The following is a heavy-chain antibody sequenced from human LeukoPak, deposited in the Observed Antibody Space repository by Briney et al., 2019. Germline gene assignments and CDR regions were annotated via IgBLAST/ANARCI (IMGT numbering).Heavy chain of an antibody. D-gene: IGHD6-19*01. CDR3: AKDYSSGWYRAFDI. Sequence: GRSLRLSCAASGFTFDDYAMHWVRQAPGNGLEWVSGISWNSGSIGYADSVKGRFTISRDNAKNSLYLQMNSLRAEDTALYYCAKDYSSGWYRAFDIWGQGTMVTVSS. CDR1: GFTFDDYA. V-gene: IGHV3-9*01. CDR2: ISWNSGSI. J-gene: IGHJ3*02.